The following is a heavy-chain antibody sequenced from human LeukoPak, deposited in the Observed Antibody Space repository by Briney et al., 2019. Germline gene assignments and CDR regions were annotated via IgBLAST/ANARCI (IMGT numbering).Heavy chain of an antibody. J-gene: IGHJ6*03. V-gene: IGHV3-20*04. CDR3: AAGYYYYYMDV. Sequence: GGSLRLSCAASGFTFDDYGMSWVRQAPGRGLEWVAGINWNGGSTGYADSVKGRLTISRDNAKNSLYLQMNSLRAEDTALHYCAAGYYYYYMDVWGKGTTVTVSS. CDR2: INWNGGST. CDR1: GFTFDDYG. D-gene: IGHD2-15*01.